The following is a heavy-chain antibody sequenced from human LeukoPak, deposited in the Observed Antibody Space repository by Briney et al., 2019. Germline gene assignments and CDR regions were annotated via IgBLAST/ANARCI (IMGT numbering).Heavy chain of an antibody. Sequence: SETLSLTCTVSGGSISSSSYYWGWIRQPPGKGLEWIGSIYYTGSTYYNPSLKSRVTISVDTSKNQFSLRLSSVTAAATAVYYCASQDYYDNTGFSDYWGQGTLVTVSS. D-gene: IGHD3-22*01. V-gene: IGHV4-39*01. CDR1: GGSISSSSYY. J-gene: IGHJ4*02. CDR3: ASQDYYDNTGFSDY. CDR2: IYYTGST.